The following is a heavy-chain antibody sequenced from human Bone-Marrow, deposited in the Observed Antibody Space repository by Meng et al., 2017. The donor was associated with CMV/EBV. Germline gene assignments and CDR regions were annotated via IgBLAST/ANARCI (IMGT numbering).Heavy chain of an antibody. CDR2: ISWNNGSI. J-gene: IGHJ6*01. CDR1: GFTFDDYA. CDR3: AKAMSMSYYYYYYGMDV. Sequence: GGSLRLSCAASGFTFDDYAMHWVRQAPGKGLEWVSGISWNNGSIGYADSVKGRFTISRDNAKNSLYLQMNSLRAEDRALYYCAKAMSMSYYYYYYGMDVWGRGTTVTVSS. V-gene: IGHV3-9*01. D-gene: IGHD6-6*01.